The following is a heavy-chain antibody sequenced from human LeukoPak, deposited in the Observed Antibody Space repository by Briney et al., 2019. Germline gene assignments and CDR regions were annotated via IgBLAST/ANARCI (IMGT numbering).Heavy chain of an antibody. CDR3: ARGDSSSYTTSWSFDS. J-gene: IGHJ4*02. V-gene: IGHV6-1*01. CDR1: GDSVSSNRGA. Sequence: SQTLSLTCAISGDSVSSNRGAWSWIRQSPSRGLEWLGRTYYRSKWYNDYAVSVKGRITINPHTSKNQFSLQLDSLTPDDTAVYYCARGDSSSYTTSWSFDSWGQGTLVTVSS. CDR2: TYYRSKWYN. D-gene: IGHD6-13*01.